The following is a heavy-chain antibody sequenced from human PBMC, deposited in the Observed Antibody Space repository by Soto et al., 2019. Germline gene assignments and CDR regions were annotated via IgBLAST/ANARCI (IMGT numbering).Heavy chain of an antibody. CDR3: AIYRIAVAGPFDY. V-gene: IGHV3-30-3*01. D-gene: IGHD6-19*01. CDR1: GFTFSSYA. CDR2: ISSDGSNK. J-gene: IGHJ4*02. Sequence: QVQLVESGGGVVQPGRSLRLSCAASGFTFSSYAMHWVRQAPGKGMEWGAVISSDGSNKYYADSVKGRFTISRDNSKNTLYLQMNSLRAEDTAVYYCAIYRIAVAGPFDYWGQGTMVTVSS.